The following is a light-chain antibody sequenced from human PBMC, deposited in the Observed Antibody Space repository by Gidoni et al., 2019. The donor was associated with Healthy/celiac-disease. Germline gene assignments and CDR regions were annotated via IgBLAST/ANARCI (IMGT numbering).Light chain of an antibody. Sequence: AIRITQSPSSLSASTGDRVTITCRASQGISSYLAWYQQKPGKAPKLLSYAASNLQSGVPSRFSGSGSGTDFTLTISCLQSEDFATYYCQQYYSYPVTFXPXTKVDIK. CDR1: QGISSY. V-gene: IGKV1-8*01. CDR3: QQYYSYPVT. CDR2: AAS. J-gene: IGKJ3*01.